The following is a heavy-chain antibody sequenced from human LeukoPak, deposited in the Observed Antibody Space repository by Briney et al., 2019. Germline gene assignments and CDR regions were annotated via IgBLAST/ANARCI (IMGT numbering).Heavy chain of an antibody. J-gene: IGHJ4*02. D-gene: IGHD2-2*01. CDR1: GYTFTSYY. CDR2: INPSGGST. CDR3: ARVNPNPYCSSTSCSSGVGFDY. V-gene: IGHV1-46*01. Sequence: ASVKVSCKASGYTFTSYYMHWVRQAPGQGLEWMGIINPSGGSTSYAQKFQGRVTMTRDTSTSTVYMELSSLRSEDTAVYYCARVNPNPYCSSTSCSSGVGFDYWGQGTLVTVSS.